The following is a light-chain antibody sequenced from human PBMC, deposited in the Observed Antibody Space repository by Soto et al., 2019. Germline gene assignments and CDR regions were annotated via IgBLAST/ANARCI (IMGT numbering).Light chain of an antibody. CDR2: KVS. V-gene: IGKV2-30*02. CDR3: MQGTHWPPT. J-gene: IGKJ1*01. Sequence: EVVMTQSQLSLPVTLGQPSSISCRCSESLVHSDGNTYLNWFQQRPGQSPRRLIYKVSNRDSGVPDRFSGSGSGTDFTLKISRVEAEDVGVYYCMQGTHWPPTFGQGTKVDI. CDR1: ESLVHSDGNTY.